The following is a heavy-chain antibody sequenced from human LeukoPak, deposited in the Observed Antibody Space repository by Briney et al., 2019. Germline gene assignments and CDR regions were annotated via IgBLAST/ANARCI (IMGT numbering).Heavy chain of an antibody. CDR3: AKDRNIAVAGTSDY. Sequence: GGSLRLSCAASGFTFSSYAMSWVRQAPGKGLEWVSAISGSGGSTYYAGSVKGRFTISRDNSKNTLYLQMNSLRAEDTAVYYCAKDRNIAVAGTSDYWGQGTLVTVSS. V-gene: IGHV3-23*01. CDR1: GFTFSSYA. D-gene: IGHD6-19*01. J-gene: IGHJ4*02. CDR2: ISGSGGST.